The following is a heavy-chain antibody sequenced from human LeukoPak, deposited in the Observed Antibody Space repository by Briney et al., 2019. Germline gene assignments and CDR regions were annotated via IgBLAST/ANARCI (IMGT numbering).Heavy chain of an antibody. D-gene: IGHD3-10*01. CDR3: ARVHPFYYAHFDY. J-gene: IGHJ4*02. CDR1: GYTFTSYY. Sequence: GASVTVSCTASGYTFTSYYMHWVRQAPGQGLEWMGIINPSGGSTSYAQKFQGRVTMTRDTSTSTVYMELSSLRSEDTAVYYCARVHPFYYAHFDYWGQGTLVTVSS. CDR2: INPSGGST. V-gene: IGHV1-46*01.